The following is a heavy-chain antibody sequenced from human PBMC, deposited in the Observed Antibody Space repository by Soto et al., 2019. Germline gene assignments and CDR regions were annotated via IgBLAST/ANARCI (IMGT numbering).Heavy chain of an antibody. J-gene: IGHJ4*01. Sequence: PGGSLRLCCAASGFTFSNYGMHWVRQAPGKGLEWVAVISYDGGNRYYADAVKGRFTIFRDNSKNTLYLQMSSLRTEDTAVYYCTKRAARLVGNFDYWGHVALVTVSS. V-gene: IGHV3-30*18. D-gene: IGHD6-6*01. CDR2: ISYDGGNR. CDR1: GFTFSNYG. CDR3: TKRAARLVGNFDY.